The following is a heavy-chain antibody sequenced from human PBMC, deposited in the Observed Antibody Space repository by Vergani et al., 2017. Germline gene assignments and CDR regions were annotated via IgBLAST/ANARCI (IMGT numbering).Heavy chain of an antibody. D-gene: IGHD2-21*01. CDR3: TTDPRYCGDGSCYWLRDHHYYGMDV. CDR2: IKSTFDLGTT. J-gene: IGHJ6*02. Sequence: EVQLVESGGGIVKPGGSLRLSCVASGFSFRNAWMNWVRRTPGKGLEWVGRIKSTFDLGTTDYAAAVKGRFTISRDDSKNTLFRQMNGLKTEDICVYLCTTDPRYCGDGSCYWLRDHHYYGMDVWGQGTTVTVSS. V-gene: IGHV3-15*07. CDR1: GFSFRNAW.